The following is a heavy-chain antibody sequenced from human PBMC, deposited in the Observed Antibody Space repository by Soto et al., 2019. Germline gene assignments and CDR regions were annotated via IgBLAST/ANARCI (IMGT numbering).Heavy chain of an antibody. V-gene: IGHV3-23*01. CDR2: ISGSGGST. CDR1: GFTFSSYA. Sequence: GGSLRLSCAASGFTFSSYAMSWVRQAPGKGLEWVSAISGSGGSTYYADSVKGRFTISRDNSKNTLYLQMNSLRAEDTAVYYCAASKYSSGWSDALDIWGQGTMVTVSS. D-gene: IGHD6-19*01. CDR3: AASKYSSGWSDALDI. J-gene: IGHJ3*02.